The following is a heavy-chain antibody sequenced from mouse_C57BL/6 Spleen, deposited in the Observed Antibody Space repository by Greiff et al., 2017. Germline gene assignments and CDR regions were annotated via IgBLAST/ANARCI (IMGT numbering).Heavy chain of an antibody. CDR2: INPSSGYT. Sequence: VKLLESGAELARPGASVKMSCKASGYTFTSYTMHWVKQRPGQGLEWIGYINPSSGYTKYNQKFKDKATLTADKSSSTAYMQLSSLTSEDSAVYYCAREGSSWFAYWGQGTLVTVAA. V-gene: IGHV1-4*01. CDR3: AREGSSWFAY. D-gene: IGHD1-1*01. CDR1: GYTFTSYT. J-gene: IGHJ3*01.